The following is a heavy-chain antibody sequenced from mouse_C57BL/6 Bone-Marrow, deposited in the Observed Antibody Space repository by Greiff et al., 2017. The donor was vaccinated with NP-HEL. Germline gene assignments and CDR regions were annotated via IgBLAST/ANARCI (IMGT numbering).Heavy chain of an antibody. Sequence: EVQLVESGGDLVKPGGSLKLSCAASGFTFSSYGMSWVRQTPDTRLEWVATISSGGSYTYYPDSVKGRFTLSRDNAKNTLYLQMSSLKSEDTAMYYWASPYDYDVAWFAYWGQGTLVTVSA. D-gene: IGHD2-4*01. CDR2: ISSGGSYT. V-gene: IGHV5-6*01. CDR1: GFTFSSYG. CDR3: ASPYDYDVAWFAY. J-gene: IGHJ3*01.